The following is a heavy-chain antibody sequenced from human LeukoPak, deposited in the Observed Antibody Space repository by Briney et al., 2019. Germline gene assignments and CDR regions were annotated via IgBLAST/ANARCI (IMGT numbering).Heavy chain of an antibody. CDR3: ARGQGVVVKDWFDP. CDR2: IIPILGIA. D-gene: IGHD2-15*01. Sequence: SVKVSCKASGGTFSSYTISWVRQAPGQGLEWMGRIIPILGIANYAQKFQGRVTITAENSTSTAYMELSSLRSEDTAVYYCARGQGVVVKDWFDPWGQGTLVTVSS. CDR1: GGTFSSYT. J-gene: IGHJ5*02. V-gene: IGHV1-69*02.